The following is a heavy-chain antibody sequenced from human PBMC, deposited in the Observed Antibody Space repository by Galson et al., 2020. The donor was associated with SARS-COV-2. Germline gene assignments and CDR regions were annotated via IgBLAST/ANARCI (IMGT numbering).Heavy chain of an antibody. V-gene: IGHV4-39*07. CDR3: ARDYGSVAGKGYFDY. CDR1: GGSISSSRDY. Sequence: SETLSLTCSVSGGSISSSRDYWAWIRQPPGKGLEWIGSIYYSGSTYYNPSLKSRVTMSVDTSEIQFSLNLKSLTAADTAVYYCARDYGSVAGKGYFDYWGQGMLVTVSS. CDR2: IYYSGST. D-gene: IGHD6-19*01. J-gene: IGHJ4*02.